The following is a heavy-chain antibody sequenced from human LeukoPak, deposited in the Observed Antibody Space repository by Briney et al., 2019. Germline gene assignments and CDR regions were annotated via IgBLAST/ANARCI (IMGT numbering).Heavy chain of an antibody. CDR1: GGSISSYY. V-gene: IGHV4-59*01. D-gene: IGHD3-9*01. CDR3: ARGRYFDWLLWYY. CDR2: IYYSGST. J-gene: IGHJ4*02. Sequence: PSETLSLTCTVSGGSISSYYWSWIRQPPGKGLEWIGYIYYSGSTNYNPSLKSRVTISVDTSKNQFSLKLSSVTAADTAVYYCARGRYFDWLLWYYWGQGTLVTVSS.